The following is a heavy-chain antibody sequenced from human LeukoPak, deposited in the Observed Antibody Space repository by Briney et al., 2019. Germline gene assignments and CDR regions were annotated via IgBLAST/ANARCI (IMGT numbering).Heavy chain of an antibody. V-gene: IGHV3-74*01. Sequence: GGSLRLSCAASGFTFSRYWMHWLRQGPGKGLVWVSRIMGDGSSTTYADSVKGRFTISRDNAKNTVYLQMNSLRAEDTAVYYCARDKTYGYNLWGQGTRVTVSS. CDR1: GFTFSRYW. CDR2: IMGDGSST. J-gene: IGHJ5*02. D-gene: IGHD5-18*01. CDR3: ARDKTYGYNL.